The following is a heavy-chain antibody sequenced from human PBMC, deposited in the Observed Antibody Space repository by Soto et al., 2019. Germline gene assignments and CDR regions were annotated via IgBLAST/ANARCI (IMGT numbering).Heavy chain of an antibody. D-gene: IGHD3-22*01. Sequence: QVQLVESGGGVVQPGRSLRLSCAASGFTFSSYGMHWVRQAPGKGLEWVAVISYDGSNKYYADSVKGRFTISRDNSKNTRYLQMNSLGAESTAVYYCAKALLSYDSSGYYYYYYYGMDVWGQGTTVTVSS. CDR1: GFTFSSYG. CDR2: ISYDGSNK. V-gene: IGHV3-30*18. J-gene: IGHJ6*02. CDR3: AKALLSYDSSGYYYYYYYGMDV.